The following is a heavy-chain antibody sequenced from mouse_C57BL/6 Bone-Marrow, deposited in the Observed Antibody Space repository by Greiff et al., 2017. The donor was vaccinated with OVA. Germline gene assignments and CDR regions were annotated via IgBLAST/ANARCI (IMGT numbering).Heavy chain of an antibody. J-gene: IGHJ3*01. CDR2: IDPENGDT. CDR3: TGHYGSSYVWFAY. D-gene: IGHD1-1*01. Sequence: VQLQQSGAELVRPGASVKLSCTASGFNIKDYYMHWVKQRPEQGLEWIGWIDPENGDTEYASKFQGKATITADTSSNTAYLQLSSLTSEDTAVYYCTGHYGSSYVWFAYWGQGTLVTVSA. CDR1: GFNIKDYY. V-gene: IGHV14-4*01.